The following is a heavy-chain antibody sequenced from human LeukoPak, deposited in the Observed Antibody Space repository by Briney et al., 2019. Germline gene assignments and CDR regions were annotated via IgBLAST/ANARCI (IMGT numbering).Heavy chain of an antibody. V-gene: IGHV1-69*06. Sequence: GASVKASCKASGGTFSSYAISWVRQAPGQGLGWMGGIIPIFGTANYAQKFQGRVTITADKSTSTAYMELSSLRSEDTAVYYCARMSGSYSAGRAFDIWGQGTMVTVSS. D-gene: IGHD1-26*01. J-gene: IGHJ3*02. CDR3: ARMSGSYSAGRAFDI. CDR1: GGTFSSYA. CDR2: IIPIFGTA.